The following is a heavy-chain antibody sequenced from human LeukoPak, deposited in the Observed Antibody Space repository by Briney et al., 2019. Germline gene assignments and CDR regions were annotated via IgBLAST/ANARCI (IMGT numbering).Heavy chain of an antibody. CDR1: EATFSSYT. Sequence: GSSVKLSCTASEATFSSYTISWVRQAPGQGLEWIGRIIPILVIANYAQKFQGRVTITAEHSTSTAHIELSSLRSEDTAVYYCASRVGATRDYWGQGTLVP. D-gene: IGHD1-26*01. CDR3: ASRVGATRDY. CDR2: IIPILVIA. V-gene: IGHV1-69*02. J-gene: IGHJ4*02.